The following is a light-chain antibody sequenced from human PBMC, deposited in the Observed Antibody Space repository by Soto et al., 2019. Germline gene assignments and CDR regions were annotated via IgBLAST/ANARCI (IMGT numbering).Light chain of an antibody. CDR2: KAS. Sequence: DIQMPQSPSTLSASVGDRVTITCRASQSISSWLAWYQQKPGKAPKLLIYKASTLKSGVPSRFSGSGSGTEFTLTISSLQPDDFATYYCQHYNSYSEACGQGTKGDIK. CDR1: QSISSW. J-gene: IGKJ1*01. CDR3: QHYNSYSEA. V-gene: IGKV1-5*03.